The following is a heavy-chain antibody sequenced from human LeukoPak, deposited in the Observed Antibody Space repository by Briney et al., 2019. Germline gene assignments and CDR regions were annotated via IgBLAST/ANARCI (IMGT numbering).Heavy chain of an antibody. Sequence: PSETLSLTCTVSGGSISNNNYHWTWIRQPPGKGLEWIGNIFSRGGTYYNPSLKSRVTISVDTSRNQFSLKLNSVTAADTAVYYCARHHSSGLDYWGQGTLFPVSS. V-gene: IGHV4-39*01. CDR3: ARHHSSGLDY. D-gene: IGHD6-19*01. CDR1: GGSISNNNYH. CDR2: IFSRGGT. J-gene: IGHJ4*02.